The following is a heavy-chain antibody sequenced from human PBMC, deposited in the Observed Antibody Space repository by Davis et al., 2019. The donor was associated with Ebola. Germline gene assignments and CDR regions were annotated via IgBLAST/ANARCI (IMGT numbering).Heavy chain of an antibody. CDR2: ISSSGMTT. V-gene: IGHV3-11*04. Sequence: GESLKISCVASGFIFSDHYMSWIRQAPGKGLEWISYISSSGMTTYHADSVRGRFTISRDNAKNLLYLQMNNLKAEDRAVYFCARRGAGGNIDNWGQGTLVTVSS. CDR1: GFIFSDHY. CDR3: ARRGAGGNIDN. J-gene: IGHJ4*02. D-gene: IGHD5-12*01.